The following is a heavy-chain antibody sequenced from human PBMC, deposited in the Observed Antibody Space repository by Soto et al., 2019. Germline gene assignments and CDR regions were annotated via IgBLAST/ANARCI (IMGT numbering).Heavy chain of an antibody. J-gene: IGHJ6*03. V-gene: IGHV1-8*01. Sequence: ASVKVSCKASGYTFTNYDIIWVRQATGQGLEWMGWMNPNSGNTGYAQKFQGRVTLTRNTSISTAYMELSSLRSEDTAVYYCARGCIPYYYYYMDVWGKGTTVTVSS. CDR2: MNPNSGNT. CDR3: ARGCIPYYYYYMDV. CDR1: GYTFTNYD.